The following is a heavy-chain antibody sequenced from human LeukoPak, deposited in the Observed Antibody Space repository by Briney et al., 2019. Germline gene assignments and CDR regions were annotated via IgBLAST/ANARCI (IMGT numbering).Heavy chain of an antibody. J-gene: IGHJ5*02. D-gene: IGHD2-2*01. Sequence: SETLSLTCAVYGWSFNDYYWNWIRQPPGKGLEWIGEINARGDTNYNPSLKSRVTISVDTSKNQFSLSLSSMSASDTAVYFCARGQVPAARGHNWFDPWGQGTLVTVSS. CDR2: INARGDT. V-gene: IGHV4-34*01. CDR3: ARGQVPAARGHNWFDP. CDR1: GWSFNDYY.